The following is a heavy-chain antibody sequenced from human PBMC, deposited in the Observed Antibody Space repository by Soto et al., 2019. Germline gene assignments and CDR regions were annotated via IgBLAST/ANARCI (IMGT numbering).Heavy chain of an antibody. CDR1: GFTFSTYA. Sequence: EVQLLESGGGLVQPGGSLRLSCAASGFTFSTYAMSWVRQAPGKGLEWVSTISGSGGSTYYADSVKGRFTISRHNSKNTLYLQMNSLRAEYTAVYYCARGGVYYGSFWYFGLWGRGTLVTVSS. J-gene: IGHJ2*01. CDR2: ISGSGGST. V-gene: IGHV3-23*01. CDR3: ARGGVYYGSFWYFGL. D-gene: IGHD3-10*01.